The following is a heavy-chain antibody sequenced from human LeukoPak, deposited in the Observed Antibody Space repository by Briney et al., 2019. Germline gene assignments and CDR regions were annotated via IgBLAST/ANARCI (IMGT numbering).Heavy chain of an antibody. CDR1: GFTFSSYG. CDR2: ISYDGSNK. J-gene: IGHJ4*02. D-gene: IGHD6-19*01. Sequence: GGSLRLSCAASGFTFSSYGMHWVRQAPGKGLEWVAVISYDGSNKYYADSVKGRFTISRDNSKNTLYLQMNSLRAEDTAVYYCAKGRSCWEYYFDYWGQGTLVTVSS. CDR3: AKGRSCWEYYFDY. V-gene: IGHV3-30*18.